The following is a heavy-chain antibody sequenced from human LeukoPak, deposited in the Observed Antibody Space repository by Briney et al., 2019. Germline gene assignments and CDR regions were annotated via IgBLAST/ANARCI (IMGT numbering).Heavy chain of an antibody. Sequence: SETLSLTCTVSGGSISSGGYYRSWIRQHPGKGLEWIGYIYYSGSAYYNPSLKSRVAISVDTSKNQFSLKLSSVTAADTAVYYCATQRDRGDPIPHYWGQGTLVTVSS. D-gene: IGHD3-16*01. CDR1: GGSISSGGYY. V-gene: IGHV4-31*03. CDR3: ATQRDRGDPIPHY. CDR2: IYYSGSA. J-gene: IGHJ4*02.